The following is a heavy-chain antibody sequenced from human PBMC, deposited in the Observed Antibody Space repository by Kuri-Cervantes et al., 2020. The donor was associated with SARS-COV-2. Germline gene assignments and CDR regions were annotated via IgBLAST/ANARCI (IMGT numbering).Heavy chain of an antibody. Sequence: LYCVASRFAISSYAMSSVRQPPGKGLVWVSRINPDGSYTNNADSVKGRFTLSRDNAKNMLFLQMNSLRAEDTAVYYCVRDGDHWNFDYWGQGTLVTVSS. D-gene: IGHD1-1*01. CDR3: VRDGDHWNFDY. J-gene: IGHJ4*02. V-gene: IGHV3-74*01. CDR2: INPDGSYT. CDR1: RFAISSYA.